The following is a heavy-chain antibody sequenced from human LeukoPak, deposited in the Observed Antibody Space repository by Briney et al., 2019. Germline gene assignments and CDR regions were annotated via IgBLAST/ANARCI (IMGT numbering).Heavy chain of an antibody. Sequence: GSLRLSCAASGFTFGSYSMKWVRQAPGKGLEWVSSISSSSNYIYYADSVKGRFTISRDNAKNSLYLQMHSLRAEDTSVYYCARAGVNYDSSGYFPDDAFDIWGQGTMVTVSS. CDR3: ARAGVNYDSSGYFPDDAFDI. D-gene: IGHD3-22*01. V-gene: IGHV3-21*01. CDR1: GFTFGSYS. J-gene: IGHJ3*02. CDR2: ISSSSNYI.